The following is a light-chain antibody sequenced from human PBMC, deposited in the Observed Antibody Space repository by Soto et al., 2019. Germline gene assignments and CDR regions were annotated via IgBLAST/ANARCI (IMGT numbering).Light chain of an antibody. CDR1: QSVSSSY. CDR2: GAA. V-gene: IGKV3-20*01. Sequence: EIVLTQSPGTLSLSPGERATFSCRASQSVSSSYLAWYQQRPGQAPRLLMYGAATRATGIPDRFSGTGTATDFTLTIRRLEPEDFAVYYCQQYGSSGTFGQGTKLEIK. CDR3: QQYGSSGT. J-gene: IGKJ2*01.